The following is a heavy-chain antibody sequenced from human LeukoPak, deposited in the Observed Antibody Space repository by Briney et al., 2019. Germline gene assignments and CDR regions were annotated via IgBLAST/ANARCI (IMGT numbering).Heavy chain of an antibody. CDR1: GFTFSTYA. V-gene: IGHV3-30*18. CDR2: ILNDGSNQ. Sequence: RSLRLSCAASGFTFSTYAMHWVRQAPGKGLEWVAVILNDGSNQYYADSVKGRFTTSRDNSKNTLYLQVDSLRAEDTAVYYCAKDPRREIYGGLAYFDYWGQGTLVTVSS. D-gene: IGHD5-12*01. J-gene: IGHJ4*02. CDR3: AKDPRREIYGGLAYFDY.